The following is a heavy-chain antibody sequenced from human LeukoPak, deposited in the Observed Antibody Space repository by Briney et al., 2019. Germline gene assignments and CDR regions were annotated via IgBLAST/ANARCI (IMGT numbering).Heavy chain of an antibody. Sequence: GGSLRLSCETAGFTFSSYVMHWVRRTPGKGLVWVSRISHDGIISYADSVKGRFTISRDNAKNTLISQMNSLRVEDTAVYYCARDWVYKIDYWGRGTLVTVSS. CDR3: ARDWVYKIDY. V-gene: IGHV3-74*01. CDR1: GFTFSSYV. CDR2: ISHDGII. D-gene: IGHD5-24*01. J-gene: IGHJ4*02.